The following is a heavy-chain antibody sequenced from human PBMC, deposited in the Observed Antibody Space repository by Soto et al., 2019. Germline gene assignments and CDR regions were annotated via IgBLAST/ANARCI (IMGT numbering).Heavy chain of an antibody. CDR2: INHSGST. V-gene: IGHV4-34*01. CDR1: GGSFSGYY. J-gene: IGHJ5*02. CDR3: ARALLRPSRGSDP. Sequence: SETLSLTCAVYGGSFSGYYWSWIRQPPGKGLEWIGEINHSGSTNYNPSLKSRVTISVDTSKNQFSLKLSSVTAADTAVYYCARALLRPSRGSDPWGQGTLVTVSS.